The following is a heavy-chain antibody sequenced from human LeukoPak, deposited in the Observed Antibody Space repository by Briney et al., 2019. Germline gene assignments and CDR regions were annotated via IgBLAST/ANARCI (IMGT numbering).Heavy chain of an antibody. V-gene: IGHV4-30-2*01. CDR3: ARDFLVAAPYYFDC. D-gene: IGHD2-15*01. J-gene: IGHJ4*02. CDR1: GGSISSGGYY. CDR2: IYHSGST. Sequence: SETLSLTCTVSGGSISSGGYYWSWIRQPPGKGLEWIGYIYHSGSTYYNPSLKSRVTISVDRSKNQFSLKLSSVTAADTAVYYCARDFLVAAPYYFDCWGQGTLVTVSS.